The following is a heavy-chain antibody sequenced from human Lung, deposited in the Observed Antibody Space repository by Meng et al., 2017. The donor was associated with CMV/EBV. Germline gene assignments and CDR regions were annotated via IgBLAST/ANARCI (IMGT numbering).Heavy chain of an antibody. Sequence: RASGPQMVKPTVPLSLTCAVSGDSITNHNWWAWVRQTPGKGLEWIGEIPHRGSSAYNPSLKSRVSMSIDKSKNQFSLKLTSVTAADTAVYHCLRRSGGSVWGQGTLVTVSS. CDR2: IPHRGSS. CDR1: GDSITNHNW. CDR3: LRRSGGSV. J-gene: IGHJ1*01. D-gene: IGHD3-10*01. V-gene: IGHV4-4*02.